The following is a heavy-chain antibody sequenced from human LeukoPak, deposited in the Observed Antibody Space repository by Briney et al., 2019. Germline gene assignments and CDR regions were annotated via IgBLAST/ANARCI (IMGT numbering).Heavy chain of an antibody. Sequence: GGSLRLSCAASGFTFSSYAMGWVRQATGEGLEWVSGIGKGGDTYYVGSVKGRFTISRENAKNSLYLQMNSLRSGDTAVYYCARGGYSGFDVWGQGTVVTVSS. CDR1: GFTFSSYA. CDR3: ARGGYSGFDV. D-gene: IGHD5-12*01. J-gene: IGHJ3*01. V-gene: IGHV3-13*04. CDR2: IGKGGDT.